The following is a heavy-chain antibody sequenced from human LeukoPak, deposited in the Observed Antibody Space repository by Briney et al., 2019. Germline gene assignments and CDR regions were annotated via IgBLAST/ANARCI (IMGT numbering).Heavy chain of an antibody. CDR1: GFTFSSYA. V-gene: IGHV3-23*01. Sequence: QTGGSLRLSCAASGFTFSSYAMSWVRQAPGKGLEWVSAISGSGGSTYYADSVKGRFTISRDNSKNTLYLQMNSLGAEDTAVYYCAKDRYYYDSSGYLDYWGQGTLVTVSS. CDR3: AKDRYYYDSSGYLDY. J-gene: IGHJ4*02. CDR2: ISGSGGST. D-gene: IGHD3-22*01.